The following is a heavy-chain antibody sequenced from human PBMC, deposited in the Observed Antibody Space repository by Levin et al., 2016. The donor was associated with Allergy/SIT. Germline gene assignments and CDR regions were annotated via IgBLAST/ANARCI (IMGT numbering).Heavy chain of an antibody. Sequence: RFTISRDNAKNSLYLQMNSLRGEDTAVYYCARADVATPWYGLDVWGQGATVTVSS. J-gene: IGHJ6*02. D-gene: IGHD4-23*01. V-gene: IGHV3-11*06. CDR3: ARADVATPWYGLDV.